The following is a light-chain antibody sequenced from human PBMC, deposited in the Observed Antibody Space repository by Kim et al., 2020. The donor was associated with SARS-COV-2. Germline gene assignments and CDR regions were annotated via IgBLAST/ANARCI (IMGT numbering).Light chain of an antibody. J-gene: IGKJ4*01. CDR2: DAA. CDR1: QSRGSR. Sequence: VATGKRATRTRRDRQSRGSRLGRYQQKPGQVPRLIIYDAAKRAAGFPARFSARGAGTDFTLTISSLEPEDFVVYYWQQSGEWPLTFGGGPRWRS. CDR3: QQSGEWPLT. V-gene: IGKV3-11*01.